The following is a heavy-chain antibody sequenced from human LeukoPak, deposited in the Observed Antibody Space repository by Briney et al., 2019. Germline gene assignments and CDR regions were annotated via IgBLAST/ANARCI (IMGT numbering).Heavy chain of an antibody. D-gene: IGHD5-24*01. J-gene: IGHJ4*02. CDR3: ATEAPDGYKSDY. CDR1: VGSFSVDY. V-gene: IGHV4-34*01. Sequence: SETLSLTCALYVGSFSVDYWSCIREPPGKGREWSGEINHIGRTHYNPSLKSRVNISVETSKNQLSLKLRSVTAADTDVYYCATEAPDGYKSDYWGQGTLVTVSS. CDR2: INHIGRT.